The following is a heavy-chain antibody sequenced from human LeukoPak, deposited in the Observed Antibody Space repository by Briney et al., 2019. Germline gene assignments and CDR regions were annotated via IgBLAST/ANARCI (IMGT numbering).Heavy chain of an antibody. CDR3: ASTGAYSSGWYHGAFDI. CDR2: ISYDGKNE. J-gene: IGHJ3*02. CDR1: GFTFSNFG. Sequence: GGSLRLSCAASGFTFSNFGMHWVRQAPGKGLEWVAVISYDGKNEYYTDSVKGRFTISRDNAKNTLYLQMNSLRAEDTAVYYCASTGAYSSGWYHGAFDIWGQGTMVTVSS. D-gene: IGHD6-19*01. V-gene: IGHV3-30*03.